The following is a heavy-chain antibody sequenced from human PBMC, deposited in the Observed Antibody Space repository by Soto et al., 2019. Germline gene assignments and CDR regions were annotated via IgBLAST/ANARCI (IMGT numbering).Heavy chain of an antibody. J-gene: IGHJ6*02. Sequence: SCKASGGTFSSYAISWVRQAPGQGLEWMGGIIPIFGTANYAQKFQGRVTITADESTSTAYMELSSLRSEDTAVYYCAREGGTMVRGVIFHYYGMDVWGQGTTVTVSS. V-gene: IGHV1-69*01. CDR1: GGTFSSYA. D-gene: IGHD3-10*01. CDR2: IIPIFGTA. CDR3: AREGGTMVRGVIFHYYGMDV.